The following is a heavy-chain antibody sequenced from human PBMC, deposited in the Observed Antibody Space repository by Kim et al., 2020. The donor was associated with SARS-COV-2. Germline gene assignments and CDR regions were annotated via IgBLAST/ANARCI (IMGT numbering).Heavy chain of an antibody. Sequence: TYSAPALKSRVTISGEPSKNQFSLKLSAVTAADTAVYYCAGYYYDSSGFDYWGQGTLVTVSS. J-gene: IGHJ4*02. D-gene: IGHD3-22*01. CDR3: AGYYYDSSGFDY. CDR2: T. V-gene: IGHV4-30-2*05.